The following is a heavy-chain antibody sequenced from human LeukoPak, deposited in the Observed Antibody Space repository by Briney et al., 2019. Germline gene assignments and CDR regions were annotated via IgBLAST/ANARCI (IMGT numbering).Heavy chain of an antibody. Sequence: PGGSLRLACSGSGFTFGDFAMQWVRQAPGKGLEWVSGISYNGENVDYADSVKGRFTVSRDNAKNTLYLQMNSLRAEDTAVYYCARDRSIYDFWSGYYSYYYYYGMDVWGQGTTVTVSS. CDR3: ARDRSIYDFWSGYYSYYYYYGMDV. D-gene: IGHD3-3*01. CDR2: ISYNGENV. V-gene: IGHV3-9*01. CDR1: GFTFGDFA. J-gene: IGHJ6*02.